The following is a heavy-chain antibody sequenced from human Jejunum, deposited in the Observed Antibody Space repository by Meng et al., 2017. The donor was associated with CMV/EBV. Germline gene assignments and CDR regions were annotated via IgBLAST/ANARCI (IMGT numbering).Heavy chain of an antibody. CDR2: IRGSGETP. D-gene: IGHD4-17*01. J-gene: IGHJ4*02. V-gene: IGHV3-23*01. CDR1: FTFDTYV. CDR3: AKDWISLYGPTSSDY. Sequence: FTFDTYVMTWVRQAPGKGLEWVSSIRGSGETPYYADSVQGRFTISRDNSRNTVFLQMDGLRVDDTAVYFCAKDWISLYGPTSSDYWGQGTLVTVSS.